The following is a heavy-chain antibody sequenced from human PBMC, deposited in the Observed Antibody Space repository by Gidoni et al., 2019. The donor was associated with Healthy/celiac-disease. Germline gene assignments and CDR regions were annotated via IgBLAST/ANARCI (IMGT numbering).Heavy chain of an antibody. CDR3: ARVRDSSGWYPPQFDY. J-gene: IGHJ4*02. CDR1: GFPFSSYS. D-gene: IGHD6-19*01. Sequence: EVQLVESGGGLVKPGGSLSLSCAASGFPFSSYSMNWVRQAPGKGLEWVSSISSSSSYIYYADSVKGRFTISRDNAKNSLYLQMNSLRAEDTAVYYCARVRDSSGWYPPQFDYWGQGTLVTVSS. CDR2: ISSSSSYI. V-gene: IGHV3-21*01.